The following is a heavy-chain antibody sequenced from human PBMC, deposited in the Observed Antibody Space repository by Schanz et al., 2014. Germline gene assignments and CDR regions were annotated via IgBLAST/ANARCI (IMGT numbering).Heavy chain of an antibody. Sequence: VQLLESGGGLVQPGGSLRLSCAASGFTFSSYSMHWVRQAPGKGLEWVAAITTAGTKMYYADSVRGRFTVSRDNSENTLYLQMSSLRVEDTAVYYCAKDISDTSGKDDYWGQGTLVTVSS. CDR3: AKDISDTSGKDDY. V-gene: IGHV3-30-3*01. D-gene: IGHD3-22*01. CDR1: GFTFSSYS. CDR2: ITTAGTKM. J-gene: IGHJ4*02.